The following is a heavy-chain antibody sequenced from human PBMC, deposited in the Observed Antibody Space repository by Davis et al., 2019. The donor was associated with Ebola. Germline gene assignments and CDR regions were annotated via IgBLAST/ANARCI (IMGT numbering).Heavy chain of an antibody. V-gene: IGHV4-59*01. J-gene: IGHJ3*02. CDR1: GGSISGDY. D-gene: IGHD1-26*01. Sequence: SETLSLTCTVSGGSISGDYWSWIRQPPGKGLEWIGYIHDSGSTNYNPSLKSRLTISVDTSKNQFSLKLSSVTAADTAVYYCASINSGSYTNAFDIWGQGTMVTVSS. CDR2: IHDSGST. CDR3: ASINSGSYTNAFDI.